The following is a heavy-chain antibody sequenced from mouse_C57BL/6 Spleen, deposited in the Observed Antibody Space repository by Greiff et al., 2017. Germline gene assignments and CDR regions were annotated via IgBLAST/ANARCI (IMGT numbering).Heavy chain of an antibody. J-gene: IGHJ4*01. Sequence: EVKLMESGGGLVQPKGSLKLSCAASGFSFNTYAMNWVRQAPGKGLEWVARIRSKSNNYATYYADSVKDRFTISRDDSESMLYLQMNNLKTEDTAMYYCGRQSPTRADYAMDYWGQGTSVTVSS. CDR1: GFSFNTYA. D-gene: IGHD2-10*01. CDR2: IRSKSNNYAT. CDR3: GRQSPTRADYAMDY. V-gene: IGHV10-1*01.